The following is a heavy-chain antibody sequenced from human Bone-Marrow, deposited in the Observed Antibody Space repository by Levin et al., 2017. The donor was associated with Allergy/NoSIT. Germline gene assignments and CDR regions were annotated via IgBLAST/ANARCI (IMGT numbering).Heavy chain of an antibody. J-gene: IGHJ5*02. CDR1: GYTFSDYY. D-gene: IGHD7-27*01. CDR2: INPNSGGT. Sequence: ASVKVSCKASGYTFSDYYLHWVRQAPGERLHWMGWINPNSGGTNYAQTFQGRISMTTDTSINTAYMELHRLTSDDTAHYYCARVDKHQLILGIDTWGQGTLVTVSS. V-gene: IGHV1-2*02. CDR3: ARVDKHQLILGIDT.